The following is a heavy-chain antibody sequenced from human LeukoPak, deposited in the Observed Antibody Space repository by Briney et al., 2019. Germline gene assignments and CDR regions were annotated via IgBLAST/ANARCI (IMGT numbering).Heavy chain of an antibody. J-gene: IGHJ4*02. D-gene: IGHD6-13*01. Sequence: RGSLRLSCAASGFTVRNNYMNWVRQAPGKGLEWVSLIYSDGSTYYADSVRGRFTISRDNSENTLYLQMNSLRVEDTAMYYCARDPPAVASNTYGWGQGTLVTVSS. V-gene: IGHV3-66*01. CDR3: ARDPPAVASNTYG. CDR2: IYSDGST. CDR1: GFTVRNNY.